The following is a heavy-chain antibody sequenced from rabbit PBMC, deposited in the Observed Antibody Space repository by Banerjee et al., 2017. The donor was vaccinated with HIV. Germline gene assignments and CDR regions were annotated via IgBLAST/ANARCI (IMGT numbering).Heavy chain of an antibody. V-gene: IGHV1S45*01. D-gene: IGHD4-1*01. Sequence: QEQLEESGGGLVQPEGSLALTCKASGIDFSSGYWMTWVRQAPGKGLEWIGTISTGSSGSTYYASWAKGRFTITRSTSLNTVTLQMTSLTAADTATYFCARDSAAANIRISHFNLWGPGTLVTVS. J-gene: IGHJ4*01. CDR1: GIDFSSGYW. CDR3: ARDSAAANIRISHFNL. CDR2: ISTGSSGST.